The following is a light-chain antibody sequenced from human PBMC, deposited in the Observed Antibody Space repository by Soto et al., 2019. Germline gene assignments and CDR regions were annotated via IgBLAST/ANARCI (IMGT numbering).Light chain of an antibody. V-gene: IGLV1-40*01. CDR2: ANS. J-gene: IGLJ1*01. Sequence: QSVLTQPPSLSGAPGQMVTISSTGISSNTGAGYDVHWYQQFPGTAPQLLIYANSNRPSGVPDRFSGSKSGTSASLAITGLQAEDEADYSCQSYASSLSGHVFGTGNKVT. CDR3: QSYASSLSGHV. CDR1: SSNTGAGYD.